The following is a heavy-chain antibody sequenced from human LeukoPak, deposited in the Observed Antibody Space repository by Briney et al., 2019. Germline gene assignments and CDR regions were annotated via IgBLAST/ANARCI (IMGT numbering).Heavy chain of an antibody. Sequence: KPSETLSLTCTDSGGSISSSSYYWGWIRQPPGKGLEWIGSIYYSGSTYYNPSLKSRVTISVDTSKNQFSLKLSSVTAADTAVYYCARHSSGFDYWGQGTLVTVSS. CDR3: ARHSSGFDY. J-gene: IGHJ4*02. CDR1: GGSISSSSYY. D-gene: IGHD6-19*01. CDR2: IYYSGST. V-gene: IGHV4-39*01.